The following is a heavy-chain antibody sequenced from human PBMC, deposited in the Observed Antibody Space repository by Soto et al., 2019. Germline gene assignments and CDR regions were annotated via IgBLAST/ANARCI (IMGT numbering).Heavy chain of an antibody. V-gene: IGHV2-26*01. D-gene: IGHD2-21*01. Sequence: QVTLKESGPVLVKPTETLTLTCTDSGFSLSNARMGVSWIRQPPGKALEWLAHIFSNDETAYSTSLKTRLTISKDTSKSQVVLTMGNMDPVDTATYYCARTVARMNLDYWGQGTLVTVSS. J-gene: IGHJ4*02. CDR2: IFSNDET. CDR1: GFSLSNARMG. CDR3: ARTVARMNLDY.